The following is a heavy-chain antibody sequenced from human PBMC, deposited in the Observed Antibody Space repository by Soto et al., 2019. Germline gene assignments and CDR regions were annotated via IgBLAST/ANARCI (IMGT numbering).Heavy chain of an antibody. V-gene: IGHV3-30-3*01. Sequence: QVQLVESGGGVVQPGRSLRLSCAASGFTFSGYAMHWVRQAPGKGLEWVAVISYDGSNKYYADSVKGRVTISRDNSKNTLYLQMNGLRPEDAAVYYCARDQYDILTGPNYWGQGTLVTVSS. D-gene: IGHD3-9*01. CDR1: GFTFSGYA. CDR3: ARDQYDILTGPNY. CDR2: ISYDGSNK. J-gene: IGHJ4*02.